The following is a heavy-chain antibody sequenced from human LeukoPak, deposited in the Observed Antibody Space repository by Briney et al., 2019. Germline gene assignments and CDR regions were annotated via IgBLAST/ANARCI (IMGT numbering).Heavy chain of an antibody. Sequence: GGAPRISCGASGFTFCSYSIRRGRPAPGEGVGWVSAISGSGGSTYYADSVKGRFTISRDNSKNTLYLQMNSLRAEDTAVYYCASPLGSGSPTHWGQGTLVTVSS. CDR3: ASPLGSGSPTH. CDR2: ISGSGGST. D-gene: IGHD3-10*01. CDR1: GFTFCSYS. J-gene: IGHJ4*02. V-gene: IGHV3-23*01.